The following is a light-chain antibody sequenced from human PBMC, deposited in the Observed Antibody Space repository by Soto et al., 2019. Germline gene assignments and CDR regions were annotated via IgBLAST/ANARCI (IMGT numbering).Light chain of an antibody. CDR2: EVS. V-gene: IGLV2-14*01. Sequence: QSVLTQPASVSGSPGQSITISCTGTSSDVGGYNYVSWYQQHPGKAPKLMIYEVSNRPLGVSNRFSGSKSGNTASLTISGLQAEDEADHYCTSYTSSSTLDVFGTGTKVTVL. CDR3: TSYTSSSTLDV. CDR1: SSDVGGYNY. J-gene: IGLJ1*01.